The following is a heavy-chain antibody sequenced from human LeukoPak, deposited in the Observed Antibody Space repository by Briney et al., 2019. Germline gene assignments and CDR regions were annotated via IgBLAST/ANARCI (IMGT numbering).Heavy chain of an antibody. CDR2: IYTSGST. Sequence: SETLSLTCTVSGGSISSGSYYWGWIRHHAGKGLEWIGRIYTSGSTNYNPSLKSRVTISVDTSKNQFSLKLSSVTAADTAVYYCASWTGDYAAFDIWGQGTMVTVSS. J-gene: IGHJ3*02. D-gene: IGHD4-17*01. CDR3: ASWTGDYAAFDI. V-gene: IGHV4-61*02. CDR1: GGSISSGSYY.